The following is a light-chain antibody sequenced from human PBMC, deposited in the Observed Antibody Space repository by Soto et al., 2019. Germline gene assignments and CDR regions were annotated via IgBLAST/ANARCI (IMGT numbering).Light chain of an antibody. J-gene: IGKJ5*01. CDR1: QSLVHSDGIAY. CDR2: KVS. V-gene: IGKV2-30*02. CDR3: MQGTHWPIT. Sequence: DFVMTPSPLSMPFVIGQPASISCRSNQSLVHSDGIAYFSWFQQRPGRSPRRLIYKVSNRDSGVPARFSGSGSGTDFALKISRVEAEDVGVYYCMQGTHWPITFGQGTRLEIK.